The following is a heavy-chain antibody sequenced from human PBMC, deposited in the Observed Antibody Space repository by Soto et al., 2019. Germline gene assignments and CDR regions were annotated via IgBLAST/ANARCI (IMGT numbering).Heavy chain of an antibody. V-gene: IGHV4-39*01. CDR2: IYYSGST. D-gene: IGHD3-10*01. CDR3: ARQGMTMRCGGRFDP. J-gene: IGHJ5*02. CDR1: GGSTTSSSHY. Sequence: QVQLQESGPGLVKPSETLSLTCFVSGGSTTSSSHYWAWIRQPPGKGLEWIGSIYYSGSTFYNVSHKSRSTISLEPAKNPLSLKLTSVTAADPAVYYCARQGMTMRCGGRFDPWGQGTLVTVSS.